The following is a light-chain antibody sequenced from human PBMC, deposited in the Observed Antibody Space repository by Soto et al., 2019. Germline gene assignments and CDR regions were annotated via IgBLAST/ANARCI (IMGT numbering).Light chain of an antibody. V-gene: IGLV2-14*01. CDR1: SSDVGGYNY. CDR3: SSYTSRTTWV. CDR2: EVS. J-gene: IGLJ3*02. Sequence: QSVLTQPASVSGSPGQSITISCTGTSSDVGGYNYVSWYQHHPGKAPKVMIYEVSNRPSGVSNRFSGSKSGNTASLTISGLQAEDEADYYCSSYTSRTTWVFGGGTKVTVL.